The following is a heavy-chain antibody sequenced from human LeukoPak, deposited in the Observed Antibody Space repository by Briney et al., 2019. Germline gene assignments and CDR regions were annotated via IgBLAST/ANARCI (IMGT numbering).Heavy chain of an antibody. CDR1: GYRFSTYW. CDR3: ARRSTDILTGYYRPADDAFDI. CDR2: IYPDDSDI. J-gene: IGHJ3*02. D-gene: IGHD3-9*01. V-gene: IGHV5-51*01. Sequence: GESLKISCEGSGYRFSTYWIGWVRQMPGKGLERMGIIYPDDSDIKYSPSFQGQVTISVDVSISTAYLQWSSLKASDTAMYYCARRSTDILTGYYRPADDAFDIWGQGTMVTVSS.